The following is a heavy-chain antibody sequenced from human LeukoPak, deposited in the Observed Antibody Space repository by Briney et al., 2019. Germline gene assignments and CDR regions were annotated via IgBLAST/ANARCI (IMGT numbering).Heavy chain of an antibody. CDR1: GFTFGTYA. Sequence: PGGSLRLSCAASGFTFGTYAMSWVRQAPGKGLEWVSVISGSGSSTYYADSVKGRFTISRGNSKNTLYLQMNSLSAEDTAAYYCAKRGYDNSGYYGYFDYWGLGILVTVSS. CDR3: AKRGYDNSGYYGYFDY. J-gene: IGHJ4*02. D-gene: IGHD3-22*01. CDR2: ISGSGSST. V-gene: IGHV3-23*01.